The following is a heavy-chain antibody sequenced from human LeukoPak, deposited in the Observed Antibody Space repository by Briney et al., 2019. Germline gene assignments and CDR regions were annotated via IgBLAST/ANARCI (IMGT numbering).Heavy chain of an antibody. CDR2: ISSSSSYI. J-gene: IGHJ4*02. D-gene: IGHD4-23*01. V-gene: IGHV3-21*01. CDR1: GFTFSSYS. Sequence: GGSLRLSCAASGFTFSSYSMNWVRQAPGKGLEWVSSISSSSSYIYYADSVKGRFTISRDNAKNSLYLQMNSLRAEDTAVYYCARGGGGKNALLGVDYWGQGTLVTVSS. CDR3: ARGGGGKNALLGVDY.